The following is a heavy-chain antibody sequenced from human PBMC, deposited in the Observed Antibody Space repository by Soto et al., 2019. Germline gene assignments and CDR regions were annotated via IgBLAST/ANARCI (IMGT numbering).Heavy chain of an antibody. D-gene: IGHD1-1*01. V-gene: IGHV3-21*01. CDR1: GFTFNLYS. Sequence: EVQLVESGGGLVKPGGSLRLSCAASGFTFNLYSMNWVRQAPGKGLEWVTSISATGNYIYYADSVKGRFTVSRDNAKSYLYLQMNSLRDEDTAVYYCARDVESGIHSYVHWGQGTLVAVSS. CDR3: ARDVESGIHSYVH. CDR2: ISATGNYI. J-gene: IGHJ4*02.